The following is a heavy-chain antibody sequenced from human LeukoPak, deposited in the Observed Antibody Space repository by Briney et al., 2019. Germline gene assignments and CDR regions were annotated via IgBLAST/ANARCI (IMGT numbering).Heavy chain of an antibody. J-gene: IGHJ4*02. Sequence: GRSLRLSCAASGFTFSSYAMHWVRQAPGKGLEWVAVISYDGSNKYYADSVKGRFTISRDNSKNTLYLQMNSLRAEDTAVYYCAKPQHAGSTMVRGVDYWGQGTLVTVSS. V-gene: IGHV3-30*18. CDR3: AKPQHAGSTMVRGVDY. D-gene: IGHD3-10*01. CDR1: GFTFSSYA. CDR2: ISYDGSNK.